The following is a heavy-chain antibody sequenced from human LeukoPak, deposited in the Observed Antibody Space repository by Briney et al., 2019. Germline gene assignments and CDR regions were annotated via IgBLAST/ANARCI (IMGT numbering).Heavy chain of an antibody. Sequence: PSETLSLTCTVSGGSISTYYWSWIRQPPGEGLEWIGFIYHSGSTNYNPSLKSRVTISVDTSKNQFSLKLSSVTAADTAVYYCAIALLGDAFDIWGRGTMVTVSS. D-gene: IGHD2-21*01. J-gene: IGHJ3*02. V-gene: IGHV4-59*08. CDR1: GGSISTYY. CDR2: IYHSGST. CDR3: AIALLGDAFDI.